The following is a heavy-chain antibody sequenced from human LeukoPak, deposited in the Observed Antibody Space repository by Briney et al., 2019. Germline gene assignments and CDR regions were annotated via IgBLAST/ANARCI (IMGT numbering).Heavy chain of an antibody. CDR2: IIPIFGTA. J-gene: IGHJ6*04. CDR1: GGTFSSYA. Sequence: SVKVSCKASGGTFSSYAISWVRQAPGQGLEWMGRIIPIFGTANYAQKFQGRVTITTDESTSTAYMELSSLRSEDTAVYYCAREGFNWNYCWDVWRKGTTVTVSS. V-gene: IGHV1-69*05. CDR3: AREGFNWNYCWDV. D-gene: IGHD1-20*01.